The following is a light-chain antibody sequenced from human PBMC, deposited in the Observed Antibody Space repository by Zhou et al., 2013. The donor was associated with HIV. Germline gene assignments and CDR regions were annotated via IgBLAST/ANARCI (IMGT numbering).Light chain of an antibody. CDR3: LQYNTYPFT. Sequence: DIQMTQSPSTLSASVGDRVTITCRASQSISTWLAWYQQKPGKIPDLLIYKASTLESGVPSRFSGSASGTQFTLTINSLQPDDFATYYCLQYNTYPFTFGP. J-gene: IGKJ3*01. CDR2: KAS. V-gene: IGKV1-5*03. CDR1: QSISTW.